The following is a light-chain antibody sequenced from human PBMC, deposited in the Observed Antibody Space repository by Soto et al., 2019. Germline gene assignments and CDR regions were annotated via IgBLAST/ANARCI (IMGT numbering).Light chain of an antibody. Sequence: QSALTQPASVSGSPGQSITISCTGTSSDVGGYNYVSWYQQHPGKAPKLMIYEVSNRPSGVSNRFSGSKSGNTASLTISGLPAEDEAYYYCSSYTSSSTLYVFGTGTKVTVL. CDR1: SSDVGGYNY. V-gene: IGLV2-14*01. CDR2: EVS. CDR3: SSYTSSSTLYV. J-gene: IGLJ1*01.